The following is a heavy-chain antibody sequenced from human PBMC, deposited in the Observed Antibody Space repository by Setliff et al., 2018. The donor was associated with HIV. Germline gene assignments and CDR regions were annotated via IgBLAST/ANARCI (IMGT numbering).Heavy chain of an antibody. Sequence: GGSLRLSCTASGFSFGDYVMNWVRQAPGKGLEWVSSISSSSSYIYYADSVKGRFTISRDNAKNSLYLQMNSLRAEDTAVYYCVTAPQLGGYWGQGTQVTVSS. CDR2: ISSSSSYI. J-gene: IGHJ4*02. CDR3: VTAPQLGGY. CDR1: GFSFGDYV. D-gene: IGHD1-26*01. V-gene: IGHV3-21*01.